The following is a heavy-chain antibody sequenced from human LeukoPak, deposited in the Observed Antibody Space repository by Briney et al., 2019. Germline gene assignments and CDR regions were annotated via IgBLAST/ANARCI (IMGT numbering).Heavy chain of an antibody. D-gene: IGHD6-6*01. Sequence: ASVKVSCKASGYTFTGYYMHWVRQAPGQGLEWMGWINPNSGGTNYAQKFQGRVTMTRDTSTSTVYMELSSLRSEDTAVYYCAREEQLVGRWRAFDIWGQGTMVTVSS. CDR3: AREEQLVGRWRAFDI. CDR1: GYTFTGYY. CDR2: INPNSGGT. V-gene: IGHV1-2*02. J-gene: IGHJ3*02.